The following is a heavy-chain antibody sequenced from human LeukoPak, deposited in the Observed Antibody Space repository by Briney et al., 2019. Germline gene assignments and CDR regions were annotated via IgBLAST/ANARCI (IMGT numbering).Heavy chain of an antibody. V-gene: IGHV4-59*01. J-gene: IGHJ4*02. CDR1: GGSISSYY. CDR2: IYYSGST. D-gene: IGHD2-21*02. CDR3: AREAYCGGDCYSGFDY. Sequence: SETLSLTCTVSGGSISSYYWSWIRQPPGKGLEWIGYIYYSGSTNYKPSLKSRVTISVDTSKNQFSLKLNSVTAADTAVYYCAREAYCGGDCYSGFDYWGQGTLVTVSS.